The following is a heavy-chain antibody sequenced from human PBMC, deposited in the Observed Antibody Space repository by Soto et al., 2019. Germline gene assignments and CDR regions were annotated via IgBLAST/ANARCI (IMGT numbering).Heavy chain of an antibody. V-gene: IGHV3-30*03. J-gene: IGHJ4*02. Sequence: GGSLRLSCAASGFTFSNYGMHWVRQAPGRGLEWVAVISSSGSNTNYAHSVKGRFTISRDNSKNTLDLQMDSLRAEDTALYYCARDRDTYGYEDYWGQGTLVTVSS. CDR2: ISSSGSNT. D-gene: IGHD5-18*01. CDR1: GFTFSNYG. CDR3: ARDRDTYGYEDY.